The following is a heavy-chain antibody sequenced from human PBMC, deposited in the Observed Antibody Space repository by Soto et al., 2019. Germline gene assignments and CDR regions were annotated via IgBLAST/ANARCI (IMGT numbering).Heavy chain of an antibody. J-gene: IGHJ4*02. CDR3: ARAGGGGYYDSSGYYFTKYYFDY. Sequence: GGSLRLSCAASGFTFSSYSMNWVRQAPGKGLEWVSYISSSSSTIYYADSVKGRFTISRDNAKNSLYLQMKSLRDEDTAVYYCARAGGGGYYDSSGYYFTKYYFDYWGQGTLVTVSS. V-gene: IGHV3-48*02. CDR1: GFTFSSYS. CDR2: ISSSSSTI. D-gene: IGHD3-22*01.